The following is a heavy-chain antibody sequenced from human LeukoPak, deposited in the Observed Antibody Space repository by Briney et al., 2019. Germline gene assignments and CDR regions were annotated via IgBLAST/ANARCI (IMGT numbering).Heavy chain of an antibody. CDR2: IYTTGRT. D-gene: IGHD4-11*01. CDR3: ARDPPMTTDFALDV. V-gene: IGHV3-66*01. J-gene: IGHJ6*02. Sequence: GGSLRLSCAASGFTVSSNYMSWVRQAPGKGLEWVSFIYTTGRTYYADSVKGRFTISRDDSKNTVFLQMNSLRAEDTAVYYCARDPPMTTDFALDVWSQGTTVTVSS. CDR1: GFTVSSNY.